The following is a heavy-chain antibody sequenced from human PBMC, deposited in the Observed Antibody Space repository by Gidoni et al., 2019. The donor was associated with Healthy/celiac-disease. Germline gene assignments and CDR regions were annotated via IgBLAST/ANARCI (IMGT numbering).Heavy chain of an antibody. Sequence: QVQLQESGPGLVKPSETLSLTCTVPGGSISSYYWSWIRQPPGKGLEWIWYIYYSGSTNYNPSLKSRVTISVDTSKNQFSLKLSSVTAADTAVYYCATLSSTNYYYYGMDVWGQGTTVTVSS. CDR2: IYYSGST. J-gene: IGHJ6*02. CDR1: GGSISSYY. V-gene: IGHV4-59*08. D-gene: IGHD2-2*01. CDR3: ATLSSTNYYYYGMDV.